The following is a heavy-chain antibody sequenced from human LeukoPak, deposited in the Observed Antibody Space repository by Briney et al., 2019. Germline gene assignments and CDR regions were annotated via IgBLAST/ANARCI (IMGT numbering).Heavy chain of an antibody. D-gene: IGHD6-6*01. CDR1: GGSISSCY. V-gene: IGHV4-59*01. Sequence: SETLSLTCTVSGGSISSCYWSWIRQPPGKGLEWLGYIHYSGNTNYNPSLKSRVTISVDTSKNQFSLKLSSVTAADTAVFYCARGLGPIATFDPWGQGTMVTVSS. CDR2: IHYSGNT. CDR3: ARGLGPIATFDP. J-gene: IGHJ5*02.